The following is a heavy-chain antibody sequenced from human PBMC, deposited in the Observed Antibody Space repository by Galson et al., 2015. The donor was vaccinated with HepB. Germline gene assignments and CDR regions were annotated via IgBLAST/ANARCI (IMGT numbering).Heavy chain of an antibody. Sequence: SVKVSCKASGDTFTNYDINWVRQATGLGLEWMGWMNPSNGNTGYARKFQDRVTVTRNISTSTAYMELSGLRSEDTAMYYCARGVRDRSSCLSYWGQGSLVTVSS. CDR1: GDTFTNYD. J-gene: IGHJ4*02. CDR3: ARGVRDRSSCLSY. V-gene: IGHV1-8*01. D-gene: IGHD6-13*01. CDR2: MNPSNGNT.